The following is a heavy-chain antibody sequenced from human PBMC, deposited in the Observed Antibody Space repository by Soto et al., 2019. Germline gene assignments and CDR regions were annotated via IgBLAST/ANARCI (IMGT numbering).Heavy chain of an antibody. CDR3: ARGSASKSGHLWYFDL. V-gene: IGHV3-21*01. CDR1: GFTFDTYT. CDR2: ISATTTYK. D-gene: IGHD2-8*02. Sequence: PGGSLRLSCTASGFTFDTYTMNWLRQAPGRGLEWVSSISATTTYKYYAPSVEGRFTISRDNAKNSLYLQTNSLGAEDTAVYYCARGSASKSGHLWYFDLWGRGTLVTVSS. J-gene: IGHJ2*01.